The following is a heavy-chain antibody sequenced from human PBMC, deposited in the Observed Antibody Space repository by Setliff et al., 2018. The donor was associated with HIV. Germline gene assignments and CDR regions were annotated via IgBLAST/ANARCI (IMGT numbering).Heavy chain of an antibody. CDR1: GYTFSDYY. D-gene: IGHD1-26*01. Sequence: GASVKVSCKASGYTFSDYYVHWVRQAPGQGLEWMGWINPNSGGTTYAQKFQGRVTMTRDTSITTAYMELSSLRSDDTAVYYCARSLPQRSYFDYWGQGTLVTVSS. J-gene: IGHJ4*02. CDR2: INPNSGGT. CDR3: ARSLPQRSYFDY. V-gene: IGHV1-2*02.